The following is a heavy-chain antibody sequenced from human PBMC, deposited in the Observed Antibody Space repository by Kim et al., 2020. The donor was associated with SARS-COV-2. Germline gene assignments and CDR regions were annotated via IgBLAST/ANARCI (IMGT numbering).Heavy chain of an antibody. V-gene: IGHV4-34*01. CDR1: GGSFSGYY. D-gene: IGHD3-10*02. Sequence: SETLSLTCAVYGGSFSGYYWSWIRQPPGKGLEWIGEINHSGSTNYNPSLKSRVTISVDTSKNQFSLKLSSVTAADTAVYYCARGWSGSYYYYYYGMDVWGQGTTVTVSS. CDR2: INHSGST. CDR3: ARGWSGSYYYYYYGMDV. J-gene: IGHJ6*02.